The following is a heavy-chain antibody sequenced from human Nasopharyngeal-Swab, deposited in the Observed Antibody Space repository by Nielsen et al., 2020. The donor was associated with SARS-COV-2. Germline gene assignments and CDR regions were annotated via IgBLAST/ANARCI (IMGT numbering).Heavy chain of an antibody. CDR1: GFTFSDYY. CDR3: ASSYYDSSGYYPDY. J-gene: IGHJ4*02. Sequence: GESLKISCAASGFTFSDYYMSWIRQAPGKGLEWVSYISSSGSTMYYADSVKGRFTISRDNAKNSLYLQMNSLRAEDTAVYYCASSYYDSSGYYPDYWGQGTLVTVSS. D-gene: IGHD3-22*01. CDR2: ISSSGSTM. V-gene: IGHV3-11*01.